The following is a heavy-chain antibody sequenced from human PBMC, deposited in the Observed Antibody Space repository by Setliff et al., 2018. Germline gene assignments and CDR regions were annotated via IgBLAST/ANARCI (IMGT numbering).Heavy chain of an antibody. CDR1: GYTFTSYD. J-gene: IGHJ5*02. Sequence: ASVKVSCKASGYTFTSYDINWVRQATGQGLEWMGWMNPNSGNTGYAQKFQGRLSMTTDTSTSTTYMELRSLRADDTAVYYCERLVRHCTRISCQRTSEADLWGQGTQVTV. CDR3: ERLVRHCTRISCQRTSEADL. D-gene: IGHD2-15*01. CDR2: MNPNSGNT. V-gene: IGHV1-8*02.